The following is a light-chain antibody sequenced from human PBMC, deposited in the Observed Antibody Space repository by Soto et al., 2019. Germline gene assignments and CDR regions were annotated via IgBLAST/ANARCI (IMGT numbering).Light chain of an antibody. J-gene: IGKJ1*01. CDR2: AAS. CDR3: QQYYNWQPR. V-gene: IGKV3-15*01. Sequence: EILMTQSPATLSVSPGERVTLSCRASQSVSSKLAWYQQRPGQAPRLLIYAASTRATGVPSRFRGSGSGTEFIFTISRLQSEDNALYYCQQYYNWQPRFGQGTKVEIK. CDR1: QSVSSK.